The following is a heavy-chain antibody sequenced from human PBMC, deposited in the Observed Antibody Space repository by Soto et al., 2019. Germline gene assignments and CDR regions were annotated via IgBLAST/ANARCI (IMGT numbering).Heavy chain of an antibody. Sequence: SETLSLTCTVSGDSISCGAYYWSWIRQHPGKGLEWIGYISYSGRTYYNPSLKSRLTISLDTSENQFSLKLSSVTAADTAFYYVARLGGYYQSLDTWGQGTLVTVSS. J-gene: IGHJ5*02. V-gene: IGHV4-31*03. CDR2: ISYSGRT. CDR3: ARLGGYYQSLDT. CDR1: GDSISCGAYY. D-gene: IGHD3-22*01.